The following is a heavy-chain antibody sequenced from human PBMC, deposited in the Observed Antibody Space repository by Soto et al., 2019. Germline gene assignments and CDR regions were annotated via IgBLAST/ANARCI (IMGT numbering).Heavy chain of an antibody. CDR1: GFTFSSYA. D-gene: IGHD6-13*01. J-gene: IGHJ4*02. CDR2: ISYDGSNK. CDR3: ASGEWAAAGNVDY. V-gene: IGHV3-30-3*01. Sequence: QVQLVESGGGVVQPGRSLRLSCAASGFTFSSYAMHWVRQAPGKGLGRVAVISYDGSNKYYADSVKGRFTISRDNSKNALYLQMNSLRAEDTAVYYCASGEWAAAGNVDYGGQGTLVTVSS.